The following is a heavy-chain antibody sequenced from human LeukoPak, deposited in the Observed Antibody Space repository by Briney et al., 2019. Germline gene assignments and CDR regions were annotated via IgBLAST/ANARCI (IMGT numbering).Heavy chain of an antibody. Sequence: PSETLSLTCSVSGGSISSYYWIWIRQFPGKGLEWIGYIYYTGTTNYNPSLKSRVTISVDTSRNQFSLNLTSVTAADTAMYYCAREQWAYRSYYASSGYHDYWGQGTLVTVSS. D-gene: IGHD3-22*01. V-gene: IGHV4-59*12. J-gene: IGHJ4*02. CDR2: IYYTGTT. CDR3: AREQWAYRSYYASSGYHDY. CDR1: GGSISSYY.